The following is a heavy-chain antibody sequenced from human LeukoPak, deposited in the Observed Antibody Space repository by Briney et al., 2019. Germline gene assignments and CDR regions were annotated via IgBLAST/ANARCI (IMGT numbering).Heavy chain of an antibody. CDR3: AKDHGYGQQGY. V-gene: IGHV3-23*01. CDR2: ISGSGGST. D-gene: IGHD5-18*01. CDR1: GFTFSSYA. J-gene: IGHJ4*02. Sequence: GGSLRLSCAASGFTFSSYAMSWVRQAPGKGLEWVSAISGSGGSTYNADSVKGRFTISRDNSKNTLYLQMNSLRAEDTAVYYCAKDHGYGQQGYWGQGTLVTVSS.